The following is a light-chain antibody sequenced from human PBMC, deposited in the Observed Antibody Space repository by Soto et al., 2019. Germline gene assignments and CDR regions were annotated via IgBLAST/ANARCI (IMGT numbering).Light chain of an antibody. CDR3: QQYASSPET. CDR2: GAS. CDR1: QNIRSNY. V-gene: IGKV3-20*01. Sequence: IVLTQSPGTLSLFPGDRATLSCRASQNIRSNYVAWYRQSPGQAPRLLIYGASVRATGIPDRFSGSGSGTDFTLTIRRLEPEDFAVYYCQQYASSPETFGQGTKLEI. J-gene: IGKJ2*01.